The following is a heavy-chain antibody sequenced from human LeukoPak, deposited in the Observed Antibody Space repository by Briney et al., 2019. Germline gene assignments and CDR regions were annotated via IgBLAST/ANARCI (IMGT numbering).Heavy chain of an antibody. Sequence: ASVKVSCKASGGTFSCYAISWVRQAPGQGLEWMGRIIPIFGTANYAQKFQGRVTITTDESTSTAYMELSSLRSVDTAVYYCARDQIAARTIAWGQGTLVTVSS. CDR2: IIPIFGTA. D-gene: IGHD6-6*01. V-gene: IGHV1-69*05. CDR3: ARDQIAARTIA. CDR1: GGTFSCYA. J-gene: IGHJ5*02.